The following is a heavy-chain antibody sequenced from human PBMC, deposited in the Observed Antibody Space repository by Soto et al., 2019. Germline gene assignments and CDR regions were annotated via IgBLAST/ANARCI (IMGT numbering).Heavy chain of an antibody. CDR1: GGTFSSYA. V-gene: IGHV1-69*05. CDR3: ARDIMVSGDTAMVYDY. CDR2: IIPIFGTA. J-gene: IGHJ4*02. Sequence: QVQLVQSGAEVKKPGSSVKVSCKASGGTFSSYAISWVRQAPGQGLEWMGGIIPIFGTANYAQKFQGRVTITXXEXTXXAYMELSSLRSEDTAVYYCARDIMVSGDTAMVYDYWGQGTLVTVSS. D-gene: IGHD5-18*01.